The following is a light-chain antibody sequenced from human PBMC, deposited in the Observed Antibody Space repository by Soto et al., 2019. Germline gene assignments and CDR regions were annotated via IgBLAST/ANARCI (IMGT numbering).Light chain of an antibody. Sequence: TQSPGTLSLSPGERATLSCRASQTVSHWLAWYQQKPGKAPKLLIFDASSLENGVPTRFSGSGSGTDFTLTISSLQPEDFATYYCQQTYTTPEITFGQGTRLEIK. V-gene: IGKV1-5*01. CDR2: DAS. CDR1: QTVSHW. CDR3: QQTYTTPEIT. J-gene: IGKJ5*01.